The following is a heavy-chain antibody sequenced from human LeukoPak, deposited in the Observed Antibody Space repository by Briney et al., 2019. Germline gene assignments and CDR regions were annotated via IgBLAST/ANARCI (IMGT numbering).Heavy chain of an antibody. CDR3: ARDRTNYYASGTCLDY. D-gene: IGHD3-10*01. V-gene: IGHV3-21*04. CDR2: ITSSSSYI. CDR1: GFTFSSYS. Sequence: PGGSLRLSCAASGFTFSSYSMNWVRQAPGKGLEWVSSITSSSSYIYYADSVKGRFTFSRDNAKNSLYLQMNSLRAEDTAVYYCARDRTNYYASGTCLDYWGQGTLVIVSS. J-gene: IGHJ4*02.